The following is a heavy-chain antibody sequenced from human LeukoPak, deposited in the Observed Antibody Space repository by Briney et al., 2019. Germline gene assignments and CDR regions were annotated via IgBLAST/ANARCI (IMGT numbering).Heavy chain of an antibody. CDR1: GYSISSGYY. V-gene: IGHV4-38-2*02. CDR2: IYHSGST. Sequence: PSETLSLTCTVSGYSISSGYYWGWIRQPPGKGLEWIGSIYHSGSTYYNPSLKSRVTISVDTSKNQFSLKLSSVTAADTAVYYCARSVTYYDFWSGYIYWLDPWGQGTLVTVSS. J-gene: IGHJ5*02. D-gene: IGHD3-3*01. CDR3: ARSVTYYDFWSGYIYWLDP.